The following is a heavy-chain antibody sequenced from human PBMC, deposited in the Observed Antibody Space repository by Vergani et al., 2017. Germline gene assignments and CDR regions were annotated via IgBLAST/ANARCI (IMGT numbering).Heavy chain of an antibody. CDR1: GFTFSSYG. CDR2: IWYDGSNK. D-gene: IGHD1-1*01. V-gene: IGHV3-33*01. CDR3: ARDGPTTDAFDI. Sequence: QVQLVESGGGVVQPGRSLRLSCAASGFTFSSYGMHWVRQAPGKGLEWVAVIWYDGSNKYYADSVKGRFTISRDDSKNTLYLQMNSLRAEDTAVYYCARDGPTTDAFDIWGQGTMVTVSS. J-gene: IGHJ3*02.